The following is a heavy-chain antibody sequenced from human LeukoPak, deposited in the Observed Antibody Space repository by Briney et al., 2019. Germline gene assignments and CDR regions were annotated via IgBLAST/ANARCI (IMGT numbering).Heavy chain of an antibody. CDR2: IWYDGSNK. D-gene: IGHD2-2*01. V-gene: IGHV3-33*01. CDR1: GFTFSSYG. J-gene: IGHJ4*02. Sequence: GRSLRLSCAASGFTFSSYGMHWVRQAPGKGLEWVAVIWYDGSNKYYADSVKGRFTISRDNSKNTLYLQMNSLRAEDTAVYYYARDRDEYCSSTSCYHRFDYWGQGTLVTVSS. CDR3: ARDRDEYCSSTSCYHRFDY.